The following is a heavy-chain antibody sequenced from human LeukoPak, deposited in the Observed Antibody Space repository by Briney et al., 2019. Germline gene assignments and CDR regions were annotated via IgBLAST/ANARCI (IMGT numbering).Heavy chain of an antibody. CDR3: ARLGIAVAGTWGDY. V-gene: IGHV1-69*13. Sequence: ASVKVSCKASGGTFSSYAISWVRQAPGQGLEWMGGIIPIFGTANYAQKFQGRVTITADESTSTAYMELSSLRSEDTAVYYCARLGIAVAGTWGDYWGQGTLVTVSS. D-gene: IGHD6-19*01. J-gene: IGHJ4*02. CDR1: GGTFSSYA. CDR2: IIPIFGTA.